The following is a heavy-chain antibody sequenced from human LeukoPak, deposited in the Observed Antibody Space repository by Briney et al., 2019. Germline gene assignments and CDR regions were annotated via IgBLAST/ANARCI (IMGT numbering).Heavy chain of an antibody. J-gene: IGHJ4*02. CDR2: ISSSGSTI. V-gene: IGHV3-11*01. CDR1: GFTFSDYY. Sequence: GSLRLSCAASGFTFSDYYMSWIRQAPGKGLEWVSYISSSGSTIYYADSVKGRFTISRDNAKNSLYLQMNSLKTEDTAVYYCTTDHDYCSSTSCYIWGQGTLVTVSS. CDR3: TTDHDYCSSTSCYI. D-gene: IGHD2-2*02.